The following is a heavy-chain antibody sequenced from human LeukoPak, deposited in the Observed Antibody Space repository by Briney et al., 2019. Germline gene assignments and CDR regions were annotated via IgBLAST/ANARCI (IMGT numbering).Heavy chain of an antibody. D-gene: IGHD3-9*01. CDR2: MNPNSGNT. Sequence: ASVKVSCKASGYTFTSYDINWVRRATGQGLEWMGWMNPNSGNTGYAQKFQGRVTMTRNTSISTAYMELSSLRSEDTAVYYCAIYDILTGFRAFDIWGQGTMVTVSS. CDR1: GYTFTSYD. J-gene: IGHJ3*02. V-gene: IGHV1-8*01. CDR3: AIYDILTGFRAFDI.